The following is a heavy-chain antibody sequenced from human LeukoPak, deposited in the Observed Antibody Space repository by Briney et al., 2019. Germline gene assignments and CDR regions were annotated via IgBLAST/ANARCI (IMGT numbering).Heavy chain of an antibody. CDR3: ARVSSSGLYYFDY. D-gene: IGHD3-22*01. J-gene: IGHJ4*02. CDR2: ISRSGTTM. V-gene: IGHV3-48*03. Sequence: PGGSLRLSCAASGFTFSSYEMNWVRQAPGKGLEWVSYISRSGTTMYYADSVKGRFTISRANAKNSLYLLMNSLRADDTAVYYCARVSSSGLYYFDYWGQGTLVTVSS. CDR1: GFTFSSYE.